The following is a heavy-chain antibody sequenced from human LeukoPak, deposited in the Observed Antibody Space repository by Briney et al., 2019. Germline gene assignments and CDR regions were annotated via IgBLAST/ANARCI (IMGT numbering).Heavy chain of an antibody. D-gene: IGHD2-2*01. V-gene: IGHV6-1*01. J-gene: IGHJ5*02. Sequence: SQTLSLTCAISGDTVSSNSAAWNWIRQSPSRGLEWLGRTYYRSKWFSAYAVSVKSRIIISPGTSKNRFSLQLNSVTPEDTAVYCCARGPAVLDPWGQGTLVTVSS. CDR2: TYYRSKWFS. CDR3: ARGPAVLDP. CDR1: GDTVSSNSAA.